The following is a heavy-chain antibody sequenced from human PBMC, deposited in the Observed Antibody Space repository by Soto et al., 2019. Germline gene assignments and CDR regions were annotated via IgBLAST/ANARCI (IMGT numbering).Heavy chain of an antibody. V-gene: IGHV3-33*01. D-gene: IGHD1-26*01. CDR2: IWLDGSNK. J-gene: IGHJ4*02. CDR3: ASEKLKGGVFDS. CDR1: GFIFSTYG. Sequence: QVQLVESGGGVVQPGRSLRLSCAASGFIFSTYGMHWVRQAPGKGLEWVAMIWLDGSNKYYADSVRGRFTISRDNSKDTLYLEMHSLSVDDTAIYYCASEKLKGGVFDSWGQGTLVSVSS.